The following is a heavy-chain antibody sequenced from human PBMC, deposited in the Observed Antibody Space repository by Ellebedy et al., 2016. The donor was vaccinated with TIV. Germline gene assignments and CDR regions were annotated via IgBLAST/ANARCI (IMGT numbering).Heavy chain of an antibody. D-gene: IGHD2/OR15-2a*01. CDR2: SHRDGDT. J-gene: IGHJ3*02. CDR1: GFSVSSDY. V-gene: IGHV3-66*01. CDR3: ARETFNDVDLKVWGVLDI. Sequence: GGSLRLSCTASGFSVSSDYMSWVRQAPGKGLEWVSVSHRDGDTNYADSVKGRFIVSRDKSRNTLYLQMTGLSAEDTDVYYCARETFNDVDLKVWGVLDIWGQGTMVTVSS.